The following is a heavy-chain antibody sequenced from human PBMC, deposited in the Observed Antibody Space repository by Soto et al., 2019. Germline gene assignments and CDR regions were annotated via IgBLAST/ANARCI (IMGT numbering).Heavy chain of an antibody. Sequence: AGSLRLSCAASGFTFSIYGMHWVCQAPGKGLEWVAVISYDGSNKYYADSVKGRFTISRDNSKNTLYLQMNSLRAEDTAVYYCAKDGGSGWSFYYYYYGMDVWGQGTTVTVSS. V-gene: IGHV3-30*18. CDR2: ISYDGSNK. CDR1: GFTFSIYG. D-gene: IGHD6-19*01. CDR3: AKDGGSGWSFYYYYYGMDV. J-gene: IGHJ6*02.